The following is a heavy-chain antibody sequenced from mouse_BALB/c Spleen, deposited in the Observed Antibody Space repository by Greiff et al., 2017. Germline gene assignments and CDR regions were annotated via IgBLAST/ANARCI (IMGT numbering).Heavy chain of an antibody. D-gene: IGHD1-2*01. J-gene: IGHJ2*01. V-gene: IGHV5-6-5*01. CDR1: GFTFSSYA. CDR3: ARGDYNGYGDYFDY. Sequence: EVHLVESGGGLVKPGGSLKLSCAASGFTFSSYAMSWVRQTPEKRLEWVASISSGGSTYYPDSVKGRFTISRDNARNILYLQMSSLRSEDTAMYYCARGDYNGYGDYFDYWGQGTTLTVSS. CDR2: ISSGGST.